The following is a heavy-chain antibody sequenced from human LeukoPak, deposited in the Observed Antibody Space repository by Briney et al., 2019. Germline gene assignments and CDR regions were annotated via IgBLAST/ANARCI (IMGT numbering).Heavy chain of an antibody. CDR1: GGSISTNYY. CDR3: ASSYCSSTSCYLDY. Sequence: PSETLSLTCTVSGGSISTNYYWSWIRQHPGQGLAWIGYIYYSGSTYYNPSLKSRVTISVDTSKNQFSLKLSSVTAADTAVYYCASSYCSSTSCYLDYWGQGTLVTVSS. V-gene: IGHV4-31*03. J-gene: IGHJ4*02. D-gene: IGHD2-2*01. CDR2: IYYSGST.